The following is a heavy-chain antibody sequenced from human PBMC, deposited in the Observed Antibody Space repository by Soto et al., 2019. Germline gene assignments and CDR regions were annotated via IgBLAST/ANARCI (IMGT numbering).Heavy chain of an antibody. D-gene: IGHD3-22*01. CDR2: ISGSGAST. J-gene: IGHJ6*02. CDR1: GFTFSSYA. CDR3: AKDRGYYDSSGYYSYGMDV. Sequence: GGSLRLSCAASGFTFSSYAMNWVRQAAGTGLEWVSAISGSGASTYYADSVKGRFTISRDNSKNTLYLQMNSLRAEDTAVYYCAKDRGYYDSSGYYSYGMDVWGQGTTVTVSS. V-gene: IGHV3-23*01.